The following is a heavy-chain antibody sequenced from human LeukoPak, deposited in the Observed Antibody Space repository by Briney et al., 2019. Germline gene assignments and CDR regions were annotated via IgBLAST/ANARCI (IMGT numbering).Heavy chain of an antibody. J-gene: IGHJ4*02. CDR1: GGSISSGDYY. V-gene: IGHV4-30-4*01. D-gene: IGHD3-10*01. Sequence: SETLSLTCTVSGGSISSGDYYWSWIRQPPGKGLEWIGYIYYSGSTYYSPSLKSRVTISVDTSKNQFSLKLSSVTAADTAVYYCARAVTMVRGVIPAFDYWGQGTLVTVSS. CDR3: ARAVTMVRGVIPAFDY. CDR2: IYYSGST.